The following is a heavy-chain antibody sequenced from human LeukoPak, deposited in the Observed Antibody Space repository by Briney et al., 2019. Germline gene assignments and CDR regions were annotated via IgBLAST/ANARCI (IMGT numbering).Heavy chain of an antibody. J-gene: IGHJ5*02. D-gene: IGHD2-8*01. Sequence: PGGSLRLSCAASGFTLGSYQMNWVRQAPGKGLEWVSYISSASNNIYYADSVKGRFTISRDNTRNSLFLQMNSLRADDTAVYYCVREMATWGQGTLVTVSS. V-gene: IGHV3-48*03. CDR1: GFTLGSYQ. CDR3: VREMAT. CDR2: ISSASNNI.